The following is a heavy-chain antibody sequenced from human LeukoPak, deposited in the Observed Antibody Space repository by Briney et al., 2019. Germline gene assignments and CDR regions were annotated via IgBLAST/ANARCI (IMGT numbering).Heavy chain of an antibody. Sequence: PSETPSLTCTVSGGSVSSGSYYWSWIRQPPGKGLEWIGYIYYSGSTNYNPSLKSRVTISVDTSKNQFSLKLSSVTAADTAVYYCAREDDSSGYGIDYWGQGTLVTVSS. CDR3: AREDDSSGYGIDY. D-gene: IGHD3-22*01. V-gene: IGHV4-61*01. CDR1: GGSVSSGSYY. CDR2: IYYSGST. J-gene: IGHJ4*02.